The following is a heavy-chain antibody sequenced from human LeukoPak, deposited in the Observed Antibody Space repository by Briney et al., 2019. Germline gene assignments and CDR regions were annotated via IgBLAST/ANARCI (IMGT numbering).Heavy chain of an antibody. CDR3: ATHYYVLGSYRSTDDAFDI. J-gene: IGHJ3*02. V-gene: IGHV1-24*01. Sequence: ASVKVSCKVSGYTLTELSMHWVRQAPGKGLEWMGGFDPEDGETIYAQKFQGRVTMTEDTSTDTAYMELSSLRSEDTAVYYCATHYYVLGSYRSTDDAFDIWGQGTMVTVSS. CDR1: GYTLTELS. D-gene: IGHD3-16*02. CDR2: FDPEDGET.